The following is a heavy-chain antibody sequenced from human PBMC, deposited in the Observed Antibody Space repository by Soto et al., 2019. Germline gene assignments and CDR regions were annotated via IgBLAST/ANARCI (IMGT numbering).Heavy chain of an antibody. CDR1: GGSISSGGYY. J-gene: IGHJ4*02. V-gene: IGHV4-31*03. D-gene: IGHD6-13*01. CDR2: IYYSGST. CDR3: ARGERIAAAGRPPLDY. Sequence: QVQLQESGPGLVKPSQTLSLTCTVSGGSISSGGYYWSWIRQHPGKGLEWIGYIYYSGSTYYNPSLKSRVTISLDTSKNQFSLKLSSVTAADTAVYYCARGERIAAAGRPPLDYWGQGTLVTVSS.